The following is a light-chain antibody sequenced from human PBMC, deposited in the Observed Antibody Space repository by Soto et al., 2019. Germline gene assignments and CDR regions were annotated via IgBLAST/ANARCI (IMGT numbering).Light chain of an antibody. V-gene: IGLV2-14*01. CDR1: SSDVGGYKY. CDR3: SSYTISNTLPFV. J-gene: IGLJ1*01. CDR2: EVS. Sequence: QSALTQPASVSGSPGQSITISCTGTSSDVGGYKYVSWYQQEPGKAPKLMIYEVSNRPSGVSNRFSGSKSGNTASLTISGLQAEDEADYYCSSYTISNTLPFVFGTGTKLTVL.